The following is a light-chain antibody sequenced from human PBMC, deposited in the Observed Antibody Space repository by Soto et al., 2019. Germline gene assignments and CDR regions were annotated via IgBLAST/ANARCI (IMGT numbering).Light chain of an antibody. V-gene: IGKV1-5*01. CDR3: QQYNSYPFT. Sequence: DIQMTQSPSTLSASVGDRVTITCRASQSISSWLAWYQQKPGKAPKLLIYDASSLESGVPSRFSGSGSGTEFTLTISSLQPDDLATYYCQQYNSYPFTFGPGTKVDIK. J-gene: IGKJ3*01. CDR1: QSISSW. CDR2: DAS.